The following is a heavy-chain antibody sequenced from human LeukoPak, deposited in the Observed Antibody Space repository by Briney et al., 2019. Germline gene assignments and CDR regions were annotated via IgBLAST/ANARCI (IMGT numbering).Heavy chain of an antibody. Sequence: GGTLRLSCAPSGFTFSSDWVHWVRQAPGKGLVWVSPINSDGSSTSYADSVKGRFTISRDNAKNTLSLQMNSLRAEDTAVYYCARVGGLNAFYFWGQGTMVIVSS. CDR3: ARVGGLNAFYF. J-gene: IGHJ3*01. D-gene: IGHD1-26*01. CDR2: INSDGSST. V-gene: IGHV3-74*01. CDR1: GFTFSSDW.